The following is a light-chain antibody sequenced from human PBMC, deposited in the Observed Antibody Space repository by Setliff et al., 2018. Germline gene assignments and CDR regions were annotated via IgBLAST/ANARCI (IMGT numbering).Light chain of an antibody. CDR3: GTWDSSLSTVL. J-gene: IGLJ2*01. CDR2: END. Sequence: QSALAQPPSMSVAPGQKVTISCSGSTSNIGSNYVSWYQHLPGAAPKLLIYENDKRPSGLPDRFSASKSGTSATLAITGLQPGDEADYYCGTWDSSLSTVLFGGGTKVTVL. CDR1: TSNIGSNY. V-gene: IGLV1-51*01.